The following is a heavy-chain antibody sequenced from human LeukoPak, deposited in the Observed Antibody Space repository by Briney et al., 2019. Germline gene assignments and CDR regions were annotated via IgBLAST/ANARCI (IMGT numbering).Heavy chain of an antibody. D-gene: IGHD6-6*01. CDR1: GGSISSSSYY. CDR3: ARLILDSSSYAFDI. Sequence: PSETLSLTCTVSGGSISSSSYYWGWIRQPPGKGLEWIGSIYYSGSTYYNPSLKSRVTISVDTSKNQFSLKLSSVTAADTAVYYCARLILDSSSYAFDIWGQGTMVTVSS. V-gene: IGHV4-39*01. J-gene: IGHJ3*02. CDR2: IYYSGST.